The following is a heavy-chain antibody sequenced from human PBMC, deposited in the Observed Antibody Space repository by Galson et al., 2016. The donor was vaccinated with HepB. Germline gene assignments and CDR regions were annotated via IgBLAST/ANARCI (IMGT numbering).Heavy chain of an antibody. V-gene: IGHV1-24*01. CDR1: GYSLTEVS. J-gene: IGHJ5*02. CDR2: FEPEDGET. CDR3: AVGAMAT. D-gene: IGHD1-26*01. Sequence: SVKVSCKVSGYSLTEVSMHWVRQAPGKGLEWMGGFEPEDGETIYAQKFQGRVTVTEDASTDTAYMELSSLRSDDTAMYYCAVGAMATWGQGTLVTVSS.